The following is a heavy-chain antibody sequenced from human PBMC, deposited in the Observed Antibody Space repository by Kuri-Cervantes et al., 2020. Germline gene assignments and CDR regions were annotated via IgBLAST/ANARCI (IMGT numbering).Heavy chain of an antibody. D-gene: IGHD3-10*01. V-gene: IGHV3-53*01. CDR3: ARGSPLLWFGELLFEENWFDP. CDR2: IYSGGST. J-gene: IGHJ5*02. Sequence: GGSLRLSCAASGFTVSSNYMSWVRQAPGKGLEWVSVIYSGGSTYYADSVKGRFTISRDNSKNTLYLQMNSLRAEDTAVYYCARGSPLLWFGELLFEENWFDPWGQGTLVTVSS. CDR1: GFTVSSNY.